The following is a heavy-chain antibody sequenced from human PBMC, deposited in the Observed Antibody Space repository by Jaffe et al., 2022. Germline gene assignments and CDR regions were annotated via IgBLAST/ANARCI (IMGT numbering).Heavy chain of an antibody. CDR3: AREGYSAARLNYYYYMDV. D-gene: IGHD6-6*01. CDR1: GFTVSSNY. J-gene: IGHJ6*03. Sequence: EVQLVETGGGLIQPGGSLRLSCAASGFTVSSNYMSWVRQAPGKGLEWVSVIYSGGSTYYADSVKGRFTISRDNSKNTLYLQMNSLRAEDTAVYYCAREGYSAARLNYYYYMDVWGKGTTVTVSS. CDR2: IYSGGST. V-gene: IGHV3-53*02.